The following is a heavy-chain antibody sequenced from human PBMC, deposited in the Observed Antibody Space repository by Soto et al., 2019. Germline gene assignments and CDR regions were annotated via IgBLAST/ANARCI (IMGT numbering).Heavy chain of an antibody. CDR1: GFTFSSYW. J-gene: IGHJ6*02. Sequence: EVQLVESGGGLVQPGGSLRLSCAASGFTFSSYWMHWVRQAPGKGLVWVSRINSDGSSTSYADSVKGRFTISRDNAKNTLYLQMNSLRAEDTAVHYCARDRVTMIVVNGMDVWGQGTTVTVSS. D-gene: IGHD3-22*01. CDR3: ARDRVTMIVVNGMDV. CDR2: INSDGSST. V-gene: IGHV3-74*01.